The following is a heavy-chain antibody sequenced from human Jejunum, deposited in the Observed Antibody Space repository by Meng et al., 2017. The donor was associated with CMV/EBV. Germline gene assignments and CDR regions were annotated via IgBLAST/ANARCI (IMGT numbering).Heavy chain of an antibody. CDR1: GGYY. CDR2: IYYSGNT. V-gene: IGHV4-31*02. J-gene: IGHJ4*02. Sequence: GGYYWNWIRQHPGKGLEWIGYIYYSGNTYYNPSLESRVTMSVDMSNNQFSLRLSSVTAADTALYYCASHLYYDSSGYYDLEEAFDYWGQGTLVTVSS. CDR3: ASHLYYDSSGYYDLEEAFDY. D-gene: IGHD3-22*01.